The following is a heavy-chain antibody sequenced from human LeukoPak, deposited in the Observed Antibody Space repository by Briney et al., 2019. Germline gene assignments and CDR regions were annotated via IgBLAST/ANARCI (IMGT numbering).Heavy chain of an antibody. CDR1: GFTFSNYA. V-gene: IGHV3-64*01. J-gene: IGHJ4*02. CDR3: ARRNSSGWYDY. CDR2: ISTNGDIT. Sequence: GGSLRLSCAASGFTFSNYAMHWVRQAPGKGLEYVSAISTNGDITYYANSVKGRFTISRDNSKNTLYLQMGSLRAEDMAAYYCARRNSSGWYDYWGQGTLVTVSS. D-gene: IGHD3-22*01.